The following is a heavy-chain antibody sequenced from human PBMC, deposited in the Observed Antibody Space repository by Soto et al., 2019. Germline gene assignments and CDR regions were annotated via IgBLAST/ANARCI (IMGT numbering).Heavy chain of an antibody. V-gene: IGHV6-1*01. CDR1: GGSFSSNSAA. D-gene: IGHD2-15*01. CDR3: ARGWCSGGSCYRVFNY. Sequence: SQTLSLTCAISGGSFSSNSAAWNWIRQSPSRGLEWLGRTYYRSNWYNDYAVSVKSRITITPDTSKNQSSQQLNPVTPEDTAVYYCARGWCSGGSCYRVFNYWGQGTLVTVS. CDR2: TYYRSNWYN. J-gene: IGHJ4*02.